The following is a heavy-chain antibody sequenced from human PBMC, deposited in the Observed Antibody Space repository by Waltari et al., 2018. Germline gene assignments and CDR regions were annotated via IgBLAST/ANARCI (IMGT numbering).Heavy chain of an antibody. J-gene: IGHJ3*02. CDR2: IYYSGST. D-gene: IGHD6-6*01. CDR3: AKSIAARPAYDAFDI. V-gene: IGHV4-59*11. CDR1: VGSISSHY. Sequence: QVQLQESGPGLVKPSETLSLTCTVSVGSISSHYWSWIRQPPGKGLEWIGYIYYSGSTNYTPSLKSRVTISVDTSKNQFSLKLSSVTAADTAVYYCAKSIAARPAYDAFDIWGQGTMVTVSS.